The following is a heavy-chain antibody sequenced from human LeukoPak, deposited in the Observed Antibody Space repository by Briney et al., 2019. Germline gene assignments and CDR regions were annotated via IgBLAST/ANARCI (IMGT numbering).Heavy chain of an antibody. Sequence: PSETLSLTCTVSGGSISSSSYYWGWIRQPPGKGLEWIGSIYYSGSTYYNPSLKSRVTISVDTSKNQFSLKLSSVTAADTAVYYCASGGAEYPRTDYLNYYYYYYMDVWGKGTTVTISS. D-gene: IGHD4-11*01. CDR3: ASGGAEYPRTDYLNYYYYYYMDV. J-gene: IGHJ6*03. CDR2: IYYSGST. V-gene: IGHV4-39*01. CDR1: GGSISSSSYY.